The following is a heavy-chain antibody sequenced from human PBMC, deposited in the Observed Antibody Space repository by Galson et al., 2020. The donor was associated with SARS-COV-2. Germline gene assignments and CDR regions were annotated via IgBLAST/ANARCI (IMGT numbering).Heavy chain of an antibody. D-gene: IGHD2-15*01. J-gene: IGHJ3*02. CDR3: ASSGRLDCSGGSCYPQTRDYAFES. CDR2: INHSGST. Sequence: ETSETLSLTCAVYGGSFSGYYWSWIRQPPGKGLEWIGEINHSGSTNYNPSLKSRVTISVDTSKNQFSLKLSPLTAADTAVYYCASSGRLDCSGGSCYPQTRDYAFESWGQCTMVAVSS. CDR1: GGSFSGYY. V-gene: IGHV4-34*01.